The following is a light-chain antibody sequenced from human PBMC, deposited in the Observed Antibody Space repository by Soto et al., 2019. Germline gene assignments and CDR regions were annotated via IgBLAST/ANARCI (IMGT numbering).Light chain of an antibody. CDR1: NIGSKS. V-gene: IGLV3-21*04. J-gene: IGLJ2*01. Sequence: SYELTQPPSVSVAPGKTARITCGGNNIGSKSVHWYQQKPGQAPVLVIYCDSDRPSGIPERFSGSNSGNTATLTISWVEAGDEADYYCQVWDTSRDRVVFGGGTKLTVL. CDR2: CDS. CDR3: QVWDTSRDRVV.